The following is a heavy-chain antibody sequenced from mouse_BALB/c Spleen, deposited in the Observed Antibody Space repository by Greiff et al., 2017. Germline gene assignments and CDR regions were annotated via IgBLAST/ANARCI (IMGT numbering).Heavy chain of an antibody. V-gene: IGHV5-4*02. Sequence: EVHLVESGGGLVKPGGSLKLSCAASGFTFSDYYMNWVRQTPEQRLEWVATISDGGSYTYYPDSVKGRFTISRDNAKNNLYLQMSSLKSEDTAMYYCARGKYGSYDFDYWGQGTTLTVSS. J-gene: IGHJ2*01. CDR1: GFTFSDYY. CDR2: ISDGGSYT. CDR3: ARGKYGSYDFDY. D-gene: IGHD2-10*02.